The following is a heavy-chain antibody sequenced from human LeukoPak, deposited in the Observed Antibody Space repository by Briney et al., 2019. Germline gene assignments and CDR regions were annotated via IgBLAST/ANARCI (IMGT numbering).Heavy chain of an antibody. D-gene: IGHD3-3*01. Sequence: GGSLRLSCAASGFTFSSYAMSWGRQAPGKGLKGVSAISGSGGSTYYADSVKGRFTISRDNSKNTLYLQMNSLRAEDTAVYYCAKTSWDYDFWSGYQDAFDIWGQGTMVTVSS. CDR1: GFTFSSYA. CDR3: AKTSWDYDFWSGYQDAFDI. J-gene: IGHJ3*02. CDR2: ISGSGGST. V-gene: IGHV3-23*01.